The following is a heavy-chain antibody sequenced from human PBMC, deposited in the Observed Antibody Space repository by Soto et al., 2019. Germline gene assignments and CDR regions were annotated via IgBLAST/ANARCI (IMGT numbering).Heavy chain of an antibody. D-gene: IGHD3-3*01. CDR2: IIPILGIA. Sequence: GASVKVSCKASGGTFSSYTISWVRQAPGQGLEWMGRIIPILGIANYAQKFQGRVTITADKSTSTAYMELSSLRSEDTAVYYCARSTHYDFWSGYLSNYYYYMDVWGKGTTVTVSS. V-gene: IGHV1-69*02. CDR3: ARSTHYDFWSGYLSNYYYYMDV. J-gene: IGHJ6*03. CDR1: GGTFSSYT.